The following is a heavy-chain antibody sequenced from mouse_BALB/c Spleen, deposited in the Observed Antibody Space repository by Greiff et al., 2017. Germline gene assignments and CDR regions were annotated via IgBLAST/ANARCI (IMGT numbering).Heavy chain of an antibody. CDR2: ISSGGGNT. Sequence: EVQLVESGGGLVKPGGSLKLSCAASGFTFSSYTMSWVRQTPEKRLEWVATISSGGGNTYYPDSVKGRFTISRDNAKNNLYLQMSSLRSEDTALYYCARSSLIYYGPWFAYWGQGTLVTVSA. CDR3: ARSSLIYYGPWFAY. D-gene: IGHD2-1*01. J-gene: IGHJ3*01. V-gene: IGHV5-9*03. CDR1: GFTFSSYT.